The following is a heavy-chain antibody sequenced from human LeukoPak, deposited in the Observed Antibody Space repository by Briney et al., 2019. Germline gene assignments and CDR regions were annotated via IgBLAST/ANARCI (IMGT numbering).Heavy chain of an antibody. CDR2: IYSGGST. J-gene: IGHJ6*02. CDR1: GFTVSSNY. V-gene: IGHV3-66*02. CDR3: ARAVRDSSGYYEYYYYGMDV. Sequence: GGSLRLSCAASGFTVSSNYMSWVRQAPGKGLEWVSVIYSGGSTYYADSVKGRFTISRDNSKNTLYLQMNSLRAEDTAVYYCARAVRDSSGYYEYYYYGMDVWGQGTTVTVSS. D-gene: IGHD3-22*01.